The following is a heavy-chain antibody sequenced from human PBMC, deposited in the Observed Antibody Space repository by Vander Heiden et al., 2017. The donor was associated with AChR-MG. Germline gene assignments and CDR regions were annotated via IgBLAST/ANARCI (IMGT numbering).Heavy chain of an antibody. J-gene: IGHJ4*02. CDR1: GFTFSRYA. D-gene: IGHD6-19*01. Sequence: EVQLLESGGGSVQPGGSLRFSCAASGFTFSRYAMGWVRQAPGKGLEWVASISGTGGSPYYADSVKGRFTISRDNSKNILYLQMNSLGAEDTAVYYCAKDGWSSGFDYWGQGTLVTVSS. V-gene: IGHV3-23*01. CDR3: AKDGWSSGFDY. CDR2: ISGTGGSP.